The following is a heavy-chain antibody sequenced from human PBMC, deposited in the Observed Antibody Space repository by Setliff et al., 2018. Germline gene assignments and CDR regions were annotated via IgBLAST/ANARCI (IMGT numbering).Heavy chain of an antibody. Sequence: GGSLRLSCAASGFTFSSYAMGWVRQAPGKGLEWVSAISGSGGSTYYADSVKGRFSISRDNSKSTLYLQMNSLRVEDTALYYCAKDDGSGTYYRKDYYYMDVWGKGTTVTVSS. CDR3: AKDDGSGTYYRKDYYYMDV. CDR1: GFTFSSYA. V-gene: IGHV3-23*01. J-gene: IGHJ6*03. D-gene: IGHD3-10*01. CDR2: ISGSGGST.